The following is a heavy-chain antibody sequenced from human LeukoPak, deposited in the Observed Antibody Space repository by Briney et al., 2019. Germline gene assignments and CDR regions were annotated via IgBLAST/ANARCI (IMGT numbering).Heavy chain of an antibody. V-gene: IGHV7-4-1*02. CDR3: ARKRYYYGSGIKTWFDP. CDR2: INTNTGNP. D-gene: IGHD3-10*01. J-gene: IGHJ5*02. CDR1: GYTFTSYA. Sequence: ASVKVSCKASGYTFTSYAMNWVRQAPGQGLEWMGWINTNTGNPTYAQGFTGRFVFSLDTSVSTAYLQISSLKAEDTAVYYCARKRYYYGSGIKTWFDPWGQGTLVTVSS.